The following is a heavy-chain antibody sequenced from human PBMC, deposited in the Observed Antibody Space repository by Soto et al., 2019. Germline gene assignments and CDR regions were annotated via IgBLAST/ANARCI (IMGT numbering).Heavy chain of an antibody. Sequence: GGSLRLSCAASGFTFSSYWMHWVRQAPGKGLVWVSRINSDGSSTSYADSVKGRFTISRDNAKNTLYLQMNSLRADDTAVYYCARGEYAITIFGVVITPRYFDYWGQGTLVTVSS. CDR3: ARGEYAITIFGVVITPRYFDY. V-gene: IGHV3-74*01. CDR2: INSDGSST. CDR1: GFTFSSYW. J-gene: IGHJ4*02. D-gene: IGHD3-3*01.